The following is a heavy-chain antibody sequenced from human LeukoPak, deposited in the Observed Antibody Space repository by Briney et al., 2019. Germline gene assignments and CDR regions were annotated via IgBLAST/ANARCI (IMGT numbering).Heavy chain of an antibody. Sequence: GRSLTLSCAVSRLTLRSYAMQWVRQAPGKGLEWVAVISYDGSNKYYADSVKGRFTIPRDNSENTLDLQMNGLRAEDTAVYYCARDPGTTGRRGNWFDPWGQGTLVTVAS. CDR3: ARDPGTTGRRGNWFDP. J-gene: IGHJ5*02. D-gene: IGHD1-1*01. CDR2: ISYDGSNK. V-gene: IGHV3-30-3*01. CDR1: RLTLRSYA.